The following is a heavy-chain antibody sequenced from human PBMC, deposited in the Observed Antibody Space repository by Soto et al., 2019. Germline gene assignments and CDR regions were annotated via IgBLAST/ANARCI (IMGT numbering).Heavy chain of an antibody. V-gene: IGHV3-30-3*01. CDR3: AGVRGGRRRTRSRAFDI. Sequence: QSGWSLRLSCAASGFTFSSYAMHWVRQAPGKGLEWVAVMSYDGSNKYYADSVKGRFTISRDNSKNTLYLQMNSLRAEDTAVYYCAGVRGGRRRTRSRAFDIWGHGTMVTVSS. CDR2: MSYDGSNK. CDR1: GFTFSSYA. D-gene: IGHD3-10*01. J-gene: IGHJ3*02.